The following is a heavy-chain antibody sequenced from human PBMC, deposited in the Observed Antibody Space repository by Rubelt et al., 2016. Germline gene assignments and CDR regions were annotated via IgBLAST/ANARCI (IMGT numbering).Heavy chain of an antibody. CDR1: GFTFSSYG. CDR2: ISYDGSNK. J-gene: IGHJ5*02. CDR3: AKDLRIVKGFDP. V-gene: IGHV3-30*18. D-gene: IGHD3-16*02. Sequence: GSGGGVVQPGRSLRLSCAASGFTFSSYGMHWVRQAPGKGLEWVAVISYDGSNKYYADSVKGRFTISRDNSKNTLYLQMNSLRAEDTAVYYCAKDLRIVKGFDPWGQGTLVTVSS.